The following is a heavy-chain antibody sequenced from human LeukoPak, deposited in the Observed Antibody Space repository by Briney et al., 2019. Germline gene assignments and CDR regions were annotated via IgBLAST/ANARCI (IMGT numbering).Heavy chain of an antibody. V-gene: IGHV4-4*07. Sequence: PSETLSLTCTVSGGSISSYYWSWIRQPAGEGLEWIGRIYTSGSTNYNPSLKSRVTISVDTSKNQFSLKLSSVTAADTAMYYCASDRIEVDAFDIWGQGTMVTVSS. CDR3: ASDRIEVDAFDI. J-gene: IGHJ3*02. CDR2: IYTSGST. D-gene: IGHD2-15*01. CDR1: GGSISSYY.